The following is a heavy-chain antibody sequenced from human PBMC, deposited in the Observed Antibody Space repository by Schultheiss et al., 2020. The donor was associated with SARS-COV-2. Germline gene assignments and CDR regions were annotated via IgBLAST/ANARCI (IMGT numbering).Heavy chain of an antibody. D-gene: IGHD3-10*01. CDR1: GYTFTSYD. CDR3: ARDRFFDSGPGEGDYYGMDD. J-gene: IGHJ6*02. Sequence: ASVKVSCKASGYTFTSYDINWVRQAPGQGLEWMGWINPNSGNTGYAQKFQGRVTMTRDTSISTAYMELRRLTSDDTAVYYCARDRFFDSGPGEGDYYGMDDWGQGTTVTVSS. CDR2: INPNSGNT. V-gene: IGHV1-8*01.